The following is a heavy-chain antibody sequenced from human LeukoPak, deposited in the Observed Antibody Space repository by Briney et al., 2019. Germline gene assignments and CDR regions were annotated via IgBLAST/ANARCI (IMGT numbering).Heavy chain of an antibody. CDR3: ARVGGSSSWYVDY. Sequence: ASVKVSCRASGYSFTAYYIHWVRQAPGQGLEWMGWINTNTGNPTYAQGFTGRFVFSLDTSVSTAYLQISSLKAEDTAVYYCARVGGSSSWYVDYWGQGTLVTVSS. V-gene: IGHV7-4-1*02. D-gene: IGHD6-13*01. J-gene: IGHJ4*02. CDR2: INTNTGNP. CDR1: GYSFTAYY.